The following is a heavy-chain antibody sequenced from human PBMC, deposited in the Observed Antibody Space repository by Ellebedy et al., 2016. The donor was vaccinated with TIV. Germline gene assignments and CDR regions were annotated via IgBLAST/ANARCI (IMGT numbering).Heavy chain of an antibody. Sequence: GESLKISCAASGFVVSSNYMTWVRQAPGKGLEWVSVIFSSGLTSYADSVKGRFTGSRDVSMNTLYLQMNSLRAEDTAVYYCAKDMELSFWGQGSLVTVSS. CDR2: IFSSGLT. V-gene: IGHV3-53*01. J-gene: IGHJ4*02. D-gene: IGHD4/OR15-4a*01. CDR1: GFVVSSNY. CDR3: AKDMELSF.